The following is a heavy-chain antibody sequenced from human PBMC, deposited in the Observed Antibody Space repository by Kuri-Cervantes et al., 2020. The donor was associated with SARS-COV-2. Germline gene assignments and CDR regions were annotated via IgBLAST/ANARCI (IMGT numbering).Heavy chain of an antibody. V-gene: IGHV3-21*01. CDR1: GFTFSSYA. J-gene: IGHJ3*02. D-gene: IGHD2-2*02. Sequence: GESLKISCAASGFTFSSYAMHWVRQAPGKGLEWVSSISSSSSYIYYADSVKGRFTISRDNAKNSLYLQMNSLRAEDTAVYYCAKCGRGDIVVVPAAIRFVAFDIWGQGTMVTVSS. CDR3: AKCGRGDIVVVPAAIRFVAFDI. CDR2: ISSSSSYI.